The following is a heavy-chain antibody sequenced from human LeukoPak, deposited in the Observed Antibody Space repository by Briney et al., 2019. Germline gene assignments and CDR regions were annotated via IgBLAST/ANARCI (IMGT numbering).Heavy chain of an antibody. V-gene: IGHV3-7*01. J-gene: IGHJ4*02. CDR2: IKQDGSDK. CDR3: AIIPRAAAGPSARSPFHY. CDR1: GFTFSSYG. Sequence: PGGSLRLSYAASGFTFSSYGMNWVRQAPGKGLEWVANIKQDGSDKYYVDSVKGRFTISRDNAKNSLYLQMNSLRAEDTAVYYCAIIPRAAAGPSARSPFHYWGQGTLVTVSS. D-gene: IGHD6-13*01.